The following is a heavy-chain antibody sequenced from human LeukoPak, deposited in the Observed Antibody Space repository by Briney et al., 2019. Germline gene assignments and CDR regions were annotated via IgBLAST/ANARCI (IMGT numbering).Heavy chain of an antibody. CDR1: GGSISSYY. D-gene: IGHD1-14*01. CDR3: ARDRNQAAFDY. J-gene: IGHJ4*02. V-gene: IGHV4-59*12. CDR2: IYYSGST. Sequence: PSETLSLTCTVSGGSISSYYWSWIRQPPGKGLEWIGYIYYSGSTYYNPSLKSRVTISVDTSKNQFSLKLSSVTAADTAVHYCARDRNQAAFDYWGQGTLVTVSS.